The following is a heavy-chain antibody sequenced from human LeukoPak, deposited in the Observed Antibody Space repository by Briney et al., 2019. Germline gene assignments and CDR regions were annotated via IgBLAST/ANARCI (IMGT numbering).Heavy chain of an antibody. CDR1: GYTFTSYG. J-gene: IGHJ4*02. D-gene: IGHD3-10*01. Sequence: GASVKVSCKASGYTFTSYGISWVRQAPGQGLEWMGWISAYNGNTNYAQKLQGRVTMTTDTSTSTAYMELRSLRSDDTAVYYCAREKYYYGSRSSYYFDYWGQGTLVTVSS. CDR3: AREKYYYGSRSSYYFDY. V-gene: IGHV1-18*04. CDR2: ISAYNGNT.